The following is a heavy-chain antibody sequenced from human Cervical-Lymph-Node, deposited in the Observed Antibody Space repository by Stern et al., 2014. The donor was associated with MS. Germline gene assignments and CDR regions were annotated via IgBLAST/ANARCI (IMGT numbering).Heavy chain of an antibody. V-gene: IGHV3-33*01. CDR1: GFTFSSHA. CDR2: IWYDGSNR. CDR3: AAGGLEYYYDTSGHYFQH. D-gene: IGHD3-22*01. Sequence: VQLVESGGGVVQPGRPLRLSCEASGFTFSSHAMHWVRQAPGKGLEWGAVIWYDGSNRNYADSVKGRFTISRDNSKNTVSLQMNSLRAEDTAVYYCAAGGLEYYYDTSGHYFQHWGQGNLVTISS. J-gene: IGHJ1*01.